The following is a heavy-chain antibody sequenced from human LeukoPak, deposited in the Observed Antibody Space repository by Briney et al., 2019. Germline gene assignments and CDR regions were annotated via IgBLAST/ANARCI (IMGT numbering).Heavy chain of an antibody. Sequence: ASVKVSCKASGGTFNTYAISWVRQAPGQGLEWMGGIIPIFGSPNYAQKFQDRVTITADESTSTAYMELSSLRSEDTAVYYCARYSGSYYAGSYWYFDLWGRGTLVTVSS. V-gene: IGHV1-69*13. CDR1: GGTFNTYA. CDR2: IIPIFGSP. D-gene: IGHD1-26*01. CDR3: ARYSGSYYAGSYWYFDL. J-gene: IGHJ2*01.